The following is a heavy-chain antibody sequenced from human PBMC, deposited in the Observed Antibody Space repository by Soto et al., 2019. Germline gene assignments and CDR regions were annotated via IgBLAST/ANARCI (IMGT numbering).Heavy chain of an antibody. D-gene: IGHD3-10*01. CDR1: GFTFSSYA. V-gene: IGHV3-30-3*01. Sequence: QVQLVESGGGVVQPGRSLRLSCAASGFTFSSYAMHWVRQAPGKVLEWVAVISYDGSNKYYADSVKGRFTISRDNSKNTLYQQMNSMRAEDTAVYYCAREMVGARGAFDIWGQETMVTVSS. CDR3: AREMVGARGAFDI. CDR2: ISYDGSNK. J-gene: IGHJ3*02.